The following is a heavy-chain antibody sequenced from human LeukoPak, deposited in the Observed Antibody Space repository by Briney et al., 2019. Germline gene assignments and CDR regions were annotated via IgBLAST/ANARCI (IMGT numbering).Heavy chain of an antibody. D-gene: IGHD1-26*01. V-gene: IGHV3-21*06. CDR1: GFTFTSYN. CDR2: ITSSSSYI. CDR3: ARDPYSGNYGAYYYYYMDV. J-gene: IGHJ6*03. Sequence: GRSLRLSCAASGFTFTSYNMNWVRQAPGKGLEWVSSITSSSSYIYYADSVKGRFTISRDKAKNSLYLQMDSLRVEDTAVYYCARDPYSGNYGAYYYYYMDVWGKGTTVTISS.